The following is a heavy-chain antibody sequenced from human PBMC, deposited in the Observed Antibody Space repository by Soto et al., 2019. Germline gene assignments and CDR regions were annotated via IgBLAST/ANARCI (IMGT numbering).Heavy chain of an antibody. Sequence: ETLARTCAVYGGSFSGYYWSWIRQPPGKGLEWIGEINHSGSTNYNPSLKSRVTISVDTSKNQFSLKLSSVTAADTAVYYCARGKLSDYVWGSYRYHFDYWGQGTVVTVSS. D-gene: IGHD3-16*02. J-gene: IGHJ4*02. CDR3: ARGKLSDYVWGSYRYHFDY. CDR2: INHSGST. CDR1: GGSFSGYY. V-gene: IGHV4-34*01.